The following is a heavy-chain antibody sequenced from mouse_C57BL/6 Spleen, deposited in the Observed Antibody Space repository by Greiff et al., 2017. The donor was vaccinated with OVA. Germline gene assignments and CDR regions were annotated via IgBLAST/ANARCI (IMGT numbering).Heavy chain of an antibody. J-gene: IGHJ4*01. V-gene: IGHV1-55*01. CDR3: ARRDDGYYGGAMDY. CDR1: GYTLTSYW. D-gene: IGHD2-3*01. CDR2: IYPGSGST. Sequence: QVQLQQPGAELVKPGASVKMSCKASGYTLTSYWITWVKQRPGQGLEWIGDIYPGSGSTNYNEKFKSKATLTVDTSSSTAYMQLSSLTSEDSAVYYCARRDDGYYGGAMDYWGQGTSVTVSS.